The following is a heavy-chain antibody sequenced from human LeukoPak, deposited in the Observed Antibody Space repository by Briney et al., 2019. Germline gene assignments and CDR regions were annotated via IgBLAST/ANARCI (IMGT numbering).Heavy chain of an antibody. CDR3: TRADYDFWSGYYTGMVGYYFDY. D-gene: IGHD3-3*01. CDR2: IRSKAYGGTT. J-gene: IGHJ4*02. Sequence: GGSLRLSCTASGFTFGDYAMSWVRQAPGKGLEWVGFIRSKAYGGTTEYAASVKGRFTISRDDSKSIAYLQMNSLKTEDTAVYYCTRADYDFWSGYYTGMVGYYFDYWGQGTLVTVSS. V-gene: IGHV3-49*04. CDR1: GFTFGDYA.